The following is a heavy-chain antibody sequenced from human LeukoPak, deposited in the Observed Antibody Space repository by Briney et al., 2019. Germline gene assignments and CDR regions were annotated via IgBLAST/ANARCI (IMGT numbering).Heavy chain of an antibody. J-gene: IGHJ4*02. CDR3: AREGPYGSGSYSPFDY. CDR2: IIPIFGTA. V-gene: IGHV1-69*01. Sequence: GASVKVSCKASGGTFSSYAISWVRQAPGQGLEWMGGIIPIFGTANYAQKFQGRVTITADESTSTAYMELSSLRSEDTAVYYCAREGPYGSGSYSPFDYWGQGTLVTVSS. D-gene: IGHD3-10*01. CDR1: GGTFSSYA.